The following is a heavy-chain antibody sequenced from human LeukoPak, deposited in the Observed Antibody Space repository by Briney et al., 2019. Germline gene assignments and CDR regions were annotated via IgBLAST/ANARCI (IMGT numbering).Heavy chain of an antibody. CDR2: ISSSGSSA. CDR1: GFTFSNYN. D-gene: IGHD5-12*01. J-gene: IGHJ4*02. V-gene: IGHV3-48*02. CDR3: AVDIVATIGVT. Sequence: GGSLRLSCAASGFTFSNYNMNWVRQAPGKGLEWVSYISSSGSSAYYADSVKGRFTVSRDNAKNSLSLQMHSLRDGDTAVYYCAVDIVATIGVTWGQGTLVTVSS.